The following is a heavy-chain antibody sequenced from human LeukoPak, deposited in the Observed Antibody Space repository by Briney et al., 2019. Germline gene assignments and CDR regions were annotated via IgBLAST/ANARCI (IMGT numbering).Heavy chain of an antibody. CDR2: ISGSGGTT. D-gene: IGHD4-17*01. J-gene: IGHJ4*02. CDR1: GFTFSSYG. CDR3: AKVEGGPTVTTNSVGTFFSDSDFDY. Sequence: GGSLRLSCAASGFTFSSYGMSWVRQAPGKGLEWVSAISGSGGTTYYADSVKGRFTISRDNSKNTLYLQMNSLRAEDTAVYYCAKVEGGPTVTTNSVGTFFSDSDFDYWGQGTLVTVSS. V-gene: IGHV3-23*01.